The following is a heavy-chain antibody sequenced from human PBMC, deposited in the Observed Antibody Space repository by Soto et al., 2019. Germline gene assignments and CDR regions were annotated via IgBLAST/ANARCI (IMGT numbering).Heavy chain of an antibody. CDR3: ASPSYGSGRYY. CDR1: GYTFSSYA. Sequence: QVQLVQSGAEVKKPGASVKVSCKASGYTFSSYALHWVRQAPGQRLEWMGWINAGNGNTKYSQKFQGRVTFTRDTSASTAYMELSSLRSEDTAVYYCASPSYGSGRYYWGQGTLVTVSS. J-gene: IGHJ4*02. V-gene: IGHV1-3*01. CDR2: INAGNGNT. D-gene: IGHD3-10*01.